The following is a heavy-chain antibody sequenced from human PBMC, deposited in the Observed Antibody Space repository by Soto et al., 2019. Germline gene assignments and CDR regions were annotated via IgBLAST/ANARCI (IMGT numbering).Heavy chain of an antibody. CDR1: GGSISSYY. Sequence: QVQLQESGPGLVKPSETLSLTCTVSGGSISSYYWSWIRQPPGKGLEWIGYIYYSGSTNYNPSLKSRVTISVDTSKNQXSLKLXSVTXADTAVYYCXXRWXRSFDYWGQGTLVTVSS. J-gene: IGHJ4*02. V-gene: IGHV4-59*08. CDR3: XXRWXRSFDY. CDR2: IYYSGST.